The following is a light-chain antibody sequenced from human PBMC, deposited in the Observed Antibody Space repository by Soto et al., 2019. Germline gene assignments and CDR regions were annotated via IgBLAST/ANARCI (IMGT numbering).Light chain of an antibody. J-gene: IGKJ1*01. CDR2: GAS. Sequence: EIVMTQSPATLSLSPGERITPSCRASQSISINLAWYQRKPGQSPRLLFSGASTRATGVPVRFSGSGSGTQFTLSISSLQSEDFAVYYCQQHNNWPPTFGQGTKVDIK. V-gene: IGKV3-15*01. CDR3: QQHNNWPPT. CDR1: QSISIN.